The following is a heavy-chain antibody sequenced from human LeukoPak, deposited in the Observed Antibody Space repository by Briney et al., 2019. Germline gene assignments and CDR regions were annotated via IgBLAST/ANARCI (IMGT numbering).Heavy chain of an antibody. Sequence: SVKVSCKASGGTFSSYAISWVRQAPGQGLEWMGGIIPIFGTANYAQKFQGRVTITADKSTSTAYMELSSLRSEDTAVYYCAFNSSWYGGYYFDYWGQGTLVTVSS. CDR2: IIPIFGTA. J-gene: IGHJ4*02. V-gene: IGHV1-69*06. CDR1: GGTFSSYA. D-gene: IGHD6-13*01. CDR3: AFNSSWYGGYYFDY.